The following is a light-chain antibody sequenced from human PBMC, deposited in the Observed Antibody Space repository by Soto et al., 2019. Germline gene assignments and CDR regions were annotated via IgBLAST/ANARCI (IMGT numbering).Light chain of an antibody. CDR2: AAS. Sequence: EVVLTQSPGTLSLSPGESATLSCRASQSISTNYLAWYQLKPGQAPRLLIYAASNRLTGIPDRFSGSGSGTDFTLTTSRLEPEDFALYYCQQYGRTFGQGTRLEIK. J-gene: IGKJ5*01. V-gene: IGKV3-20*01. CDR3: QQYGRT. CDR1: QSISTNY.